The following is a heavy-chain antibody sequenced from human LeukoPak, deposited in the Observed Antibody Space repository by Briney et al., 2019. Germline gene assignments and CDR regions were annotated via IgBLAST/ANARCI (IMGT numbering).Heavy chain of an antibody. CDR1: GFTVSSND. D-gene: IGHD3/OR15-3a*01. J-gene: IGHJ4*02. CDR3: AADWPLDY. Sequence: PGGSLRLSCAASGFTVSSNDMNWVRQAPGKGLEWVSIIHIGNGTSYADSVKGRFTITRDNSKNTLYLQMNSLTVEDTAVYYCAADWPLDYWGQGTLVTVSS. V-gene: IGHV3-66*01. CDR2: IHIGNGT.